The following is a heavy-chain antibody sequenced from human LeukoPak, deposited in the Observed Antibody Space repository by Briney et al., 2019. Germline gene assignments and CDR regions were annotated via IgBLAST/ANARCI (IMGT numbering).Heavy chain of an antibody. CDR1: GDSVSSNTAA. D-gene: IGHD2-15*01. J-gene: IGHJ4*02. Sequence: SQTLSLTCAISGDSVSSNTAAWNWIRQSPSRGLEWLGRTYYTSEWYIDYAVPVKSRITINPDTSKNQFSLQLTSVTPEDTAVYYCARGYCSGGGCPNPFDFWGQGALVTVSS. V-gene: IGHV6-1*01. CDR2: TYYTSEWYI. CDR3: ARGYCSGGGCPNPFDF.